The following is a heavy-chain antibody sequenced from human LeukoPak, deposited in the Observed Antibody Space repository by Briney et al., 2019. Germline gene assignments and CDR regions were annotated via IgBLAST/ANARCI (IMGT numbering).Heavy chain of an antibody. CDR3: AREFKIRYSGYDFWETPVDY. J-gene: IGHJ4*02. V-gene: IGHV1-2*02. Sequence: ASVKVSCKASGYPFIGYYMHWVRQAPGQGLEWMGWINPDSGGTKYAQSFQGRVTMTRDTSISTADMELSRLRSDDTAVYYCAREFKIRYSGYDFWETPVDYWGQGTLVTVSS. CDR1: GYPFIGYY. D-gene: IGHD5-12*01. CDR2: INPDSGGT.